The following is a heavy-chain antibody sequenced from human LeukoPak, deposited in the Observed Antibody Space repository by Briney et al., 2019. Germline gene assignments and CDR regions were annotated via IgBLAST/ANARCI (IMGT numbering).Heavy chain of an antibody. V-gene: IGHV7-4-1*02. CDR3: ARDVGSGPPGY. CDR2: ISTSTGNP. Sequence: GASVKVSCKASGYTFTSYGINWVRQAPGQGLEWMGWISTSTGNPTYAQGFTGRFVFSLDTSVSTAYLQISSLKAEDTAVYYCARDVGSGPPGYWGQGTLVTVSS. D-gene: IGHD3-10*01. CDR1: GYTFTSYG. J-gene: IGHJ4*02.